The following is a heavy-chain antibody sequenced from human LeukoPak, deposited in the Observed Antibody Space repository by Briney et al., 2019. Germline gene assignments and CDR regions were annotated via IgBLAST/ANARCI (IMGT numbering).Heavy chain of an antibody. J-gene: IGHJ6*02. CDR3: ARLSRGPHYYYYGMDV. V-gene: IGHV4-39*01. CDR1: GGSISSSSYY. Sequence: SETLSLTRTVSGGSISSSSYYWGWIRQPPGKGLEWIGSIYYSGSTYYNPSLKSRVTISVDTSKNQFSLKLSSVTAADTAVYYCARLSRGPHYYYYGMDVWGQGTTVTVSS. CDR2: IYYSGST.